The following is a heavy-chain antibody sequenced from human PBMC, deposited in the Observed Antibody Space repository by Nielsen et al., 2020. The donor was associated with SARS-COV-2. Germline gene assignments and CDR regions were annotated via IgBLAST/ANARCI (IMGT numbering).Heavy chain of an antibody. Sequence: GESLKISCAASGFTFSSYGMHWVRQAPGKGLEWVAVISYDGSNKYYADSVKGRFTISRDNSKNTLYLQMNSLRAEDTAVYYCAKDHNGSKQWPPYYYGMDVWAKGPRSPSP. D-gene: IGHD6-19*01. CDR3: AKDHNGSKQWPPYYYGMDV. CDR2: ISYDGSNK. CDR1: GFTFSSYG. V-gene: IGHV3-30*18. J-gene: IGHJ6*02.